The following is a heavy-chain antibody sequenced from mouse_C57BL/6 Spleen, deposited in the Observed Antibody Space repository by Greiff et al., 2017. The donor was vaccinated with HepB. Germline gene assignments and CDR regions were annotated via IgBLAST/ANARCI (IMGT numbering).Heavy chain of an antibody. D-gene: IGHD2-3*01. Sequence: VQLQQSGAELVRPGTSVKVSCKASGYAFTNYLIEWVKQRPGQGLEWIGVINPGSGGTNYNEKFKGKAKLTADKSSSTAYMQLSSLTSEDSAVYFCARSGVYDGYYTWFAYWGQGTLVTVSA. V-gene: IGHV1-54*01. CDR3: ARSGVYDGYYTWFAY. CDR1: GYAFTNYL. J-gene: IGHJ3*01. CDR2: INPGSGGT.